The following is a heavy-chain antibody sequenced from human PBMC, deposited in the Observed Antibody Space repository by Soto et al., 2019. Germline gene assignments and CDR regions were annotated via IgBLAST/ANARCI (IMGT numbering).Heavy chain of an antibody. Sequence: SETLSLTCTVSGGSISSGDYYWGWIRHPPGKGLEWIGYIYYSGSTYYNPSLKSRVTISVDTSKNQFSLKLSSVTAADTAVYYCARYSGYEGLRFDPWGQGTLVTVSS. D-gene: IGHD5-12*01. V-gene: IGHV4-30-4*01. J-gene: IGHJ5*02. CDR2: IYYSGST. CDR1: GGSISSGDYY. CDR3: ARYSGYEGLRFDP.